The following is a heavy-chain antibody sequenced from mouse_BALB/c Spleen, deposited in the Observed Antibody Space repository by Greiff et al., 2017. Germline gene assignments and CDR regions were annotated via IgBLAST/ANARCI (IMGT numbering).Heavy chain of an antibody. CDR3: ARGRDYYGSSYCAMDY. CDR1: GFTFSDYY. CDR2: ISDGGSYT. D-gene: IGHD1-1*01. Sequence: VQLKESGGGLVKPGGSLKLSCAASGFTFSDYYMYWVRQTPEKRLEWVATISDGGSYTYYPDSVKGRFTISRDNAKNNLYLQMSSLKSEDTAMYYCARGRDYYGSSYCAMDYWGQGTSVTVSS. V-gene: IGHV5-4*02. J-gene: IGHJ4*01.